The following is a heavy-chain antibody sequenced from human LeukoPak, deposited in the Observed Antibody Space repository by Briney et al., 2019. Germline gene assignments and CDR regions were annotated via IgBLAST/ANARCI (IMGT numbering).Heavy chain of an antibody. CDR1: GGSISSGGYY. CDR2: IYYSGST. CDR3: ARQYSSGWYPLYFDY. D-gene: IGHD6-19*01. V-gene: IGHV4-61*08. Sequence: PSETLSLTCTVSGGSISSGGYYWSWIRQPPGKGLEWIGYIYYSGSTNYNPSLKSRVTISVDTSKNQFSLKLSSVTAADTAVYYCARQYSSGWYPLYFDYWGQGTLVTVSS. J-gene: IGHJ4*02.